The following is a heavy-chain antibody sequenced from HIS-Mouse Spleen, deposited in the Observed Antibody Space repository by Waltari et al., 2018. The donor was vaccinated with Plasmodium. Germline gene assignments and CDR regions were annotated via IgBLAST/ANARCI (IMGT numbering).Heavy chain of an antibody. Sequence: EVQLVESGGGLVKPGGSLRLSCAADGITFSSYSMNWVRQAPGKGLEWVSSISSSSSYKYYADSVKGRFTISRDNAKNSLYLQMNSLRAEDTAVYYCARDHNWNYDYWGQGTLVTVSS. D-gene: IGHD1-7*01. CDR3: ARDHNWNYDY. CDR2: ISSSSSYK. CDR1: GITFSSYS. J-gene: IGHJ4*02. V-gene: IGHV3-21*01.